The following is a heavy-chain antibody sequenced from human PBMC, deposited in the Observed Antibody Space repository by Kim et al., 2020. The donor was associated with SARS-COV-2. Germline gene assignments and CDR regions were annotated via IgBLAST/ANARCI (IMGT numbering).Heavy chain of an antibody. Sequence: GGSLRLSCAASGFTFSSYDMSWVRQAPGKGLEWVSAIGFSNSETTYADSVKGRFTISRDNSRNTLYLQMNSLRADDTALYYCAKVRTTWYYDYWGQGTLVTVSS. CDR3: AKVRTTWYYDY. V-gene: IGHV3-23*01. J-gene: IGHJ4*02. CDR1: GFTFSSYD. CDR2: IGFSNSET. D-gene: IGHD6-13*01.